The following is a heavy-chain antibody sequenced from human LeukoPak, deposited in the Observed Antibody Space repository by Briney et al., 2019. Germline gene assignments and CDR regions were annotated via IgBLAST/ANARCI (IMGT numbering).Heavy chain of an antibody. CDR2: ITPILGIA. CDR1: GGTFSSYT. V-gene: IGHV1-69*02. Sequence: SVKVSCKASGGTFSSYTISWVRQAPGQGLEWMGRITPILGIANYAQKFQGRVTITADKSTSTAYMELSSLRSEDTAVYYCARNVSCSSTSCYTKHHYYYGMDVWGQGTTVTVSS. CDR3: ARNVSCSSTSCYTKHHYYYGMDV. D-gene: IGHD2-2*02. J-gene: IGHJ6*02.